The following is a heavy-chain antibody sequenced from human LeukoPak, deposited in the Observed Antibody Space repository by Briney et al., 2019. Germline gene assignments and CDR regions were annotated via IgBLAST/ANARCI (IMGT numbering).Heavy chain of an antibody. CDR3: ARPSQNYGDYPPTFDY. D-gene: IGHD4-17*01. CDR1: GYSFTSYW. V-gene: IGHV5-51*01. CDR2: IYPGDSDP. Sequence: GESLKISCKGSGYSFTSYWIGWVRQMPGKGLEWMGIIYPGDSDPRYSPSFQGQVTISADKSISTAYLQWSSLKASDTAMYYCARPSQNYGDYPPTFDYWGQGTLVTVSS. J-gene: IGHJ4*02.